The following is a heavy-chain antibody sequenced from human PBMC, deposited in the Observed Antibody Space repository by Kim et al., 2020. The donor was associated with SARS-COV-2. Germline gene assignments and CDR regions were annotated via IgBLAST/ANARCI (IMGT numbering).Heavy chain of an antibody. CDR2: IYYSGST. V-gene: IGHV4-59*01. D-gene: IGHD1-26*01. Sequence: SETLSLTCTVSGGSISSYYWSWIRQPPGKGLEWIGYIYYSGSTNYNPSLKSRVTISVDTSKNQFSLKLSSVTAADTAVYYCARDRNHSPAFDIWGQGTMVTVSS. CDR3: ARDRNHSPAFDI. CDR1: GGSISSYY. J-gene: IGHJ3*02.